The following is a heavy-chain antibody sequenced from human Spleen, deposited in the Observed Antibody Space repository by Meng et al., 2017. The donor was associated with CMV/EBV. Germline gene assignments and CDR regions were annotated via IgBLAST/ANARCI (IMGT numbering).Heavy chain of an antibody. V-gene: IGHV4-59*01. Sequence: GSLRLSCTVSGGSISSYYWSWIRQPPGKGLEWIGYIYYSGSTNYNPSLKSRVTLSVDTSKNQFSLKLSSVTAADTAVYYCARAIYEYSSSSMPFILYFDLWGRGTLVTVSS. D-gene: IGHD6-6*01. CDR1: GGSISSYY. CDR3: ARAIYEYSSSSMPFILYFDL. CDR2: IYYSGST. J-gene: IGHJ2*01.